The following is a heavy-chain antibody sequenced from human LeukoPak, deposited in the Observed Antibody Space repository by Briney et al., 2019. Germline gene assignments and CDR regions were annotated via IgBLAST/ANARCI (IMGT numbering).Heavy chain of an antibody. Sequence: PGGSLILSCAASGFTFDDYAMHWVRQAPGKGLEWVSLISGDGGTTYYADSVKGRFTISRDNSKNSLYLQMNSLRTEDTALYYCAKDPSGARGYWGQGTLVTVSS. CDR3: AKDPSGARGY. J-gene: IGHJ4*02. CDR2: ISGDGGTT. V-gene: IGHV3-43*02. CDR1: GFTFDDYA. D-gene: IGHD1-26*01.